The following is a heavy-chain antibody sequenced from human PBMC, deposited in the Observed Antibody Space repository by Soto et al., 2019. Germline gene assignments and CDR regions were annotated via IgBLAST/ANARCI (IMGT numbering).Heavy chain of an antibody. Sequence: QVQLVQSGAEVKKPGSSVKVSCKASGGIFSTYAISWLRQAPGQGLEWMGGIIPLFGTPNYAQRFQGRVTITADESTSTAYMELSRLRSEDTAVYYCARDRDDYGSENYYNRIDFWGQGTLVTVSS. J-gene: IGHJ4*02. D-gene: IGHD3-10*01. CDR1: GGIFSTYA. CDR2: IIPLFGTP. CDR3: ARDRDDYGSENYYNRIDF. V-gene: IGHV1-69*01.